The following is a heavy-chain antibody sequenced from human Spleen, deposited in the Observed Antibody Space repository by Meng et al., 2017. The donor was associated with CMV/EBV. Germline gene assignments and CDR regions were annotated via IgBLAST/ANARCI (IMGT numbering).Heavy chain of an antibody. V-gene: IGHV3-23*01. J-gene: IGHJ5*02. D-gene: IGHD2-2*01. Sequence: GESLKISCAASGFTFSGYAMSWVRQAPGKGLEWVSVISGSGGSTYYADSVKGRFTISRDNSKNTLYLQMNSLRAEDTAVYYCAKNTGSSTSWFDPWGQGTLVTVSS. CDR1: GFTFSGYA. CDR2: ISGSGGST. CDR3: AKNTGSSTSWFDP.